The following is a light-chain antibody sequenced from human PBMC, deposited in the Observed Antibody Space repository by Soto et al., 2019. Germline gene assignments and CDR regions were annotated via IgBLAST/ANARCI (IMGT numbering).Light chain of an antibody. V-gene: IGKV3-11*01. J-gene: IGKJ1*01. CDR2: DAS. CDR3: QQSGDSQWT. CDR1: QSVRSY. Sequence: EIVLTQSPATLSLSPGERSTLSFMASQSVRSYLAWYQQKPGQAPRLLIYDASNRATGIPARFSGSGSGMDFTLTISSLEPEDFAVYYCQQSGDSQWTFGQGTKVDIK.